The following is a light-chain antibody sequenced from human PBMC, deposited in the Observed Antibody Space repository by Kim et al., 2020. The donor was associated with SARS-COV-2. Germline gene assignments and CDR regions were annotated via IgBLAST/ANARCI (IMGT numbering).Light chain of an antibody. CDR1: QSLSTW. CDR2: QTS. J-gene: IGKJ4*01. V-gene: IGKV1-5*03. CDR3: QQYNDYPLT. Sequence: DIQMTQSPSTLSASVGDRVTITCRASQSLSTWLAWYQQKPGRGPKLLIYQTSSLESGVPSRFSGSGSATEFTLTISGLQPDDFATYYCQQYNDYPLTFGGGTKVDIK.